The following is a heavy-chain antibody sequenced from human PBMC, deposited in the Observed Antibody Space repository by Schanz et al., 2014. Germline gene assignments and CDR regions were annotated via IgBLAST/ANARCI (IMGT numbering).Heavy chain of an antibody. CDR2: ISANSGGT. J-gene: IGHJ5*02. D-gene: IGHD5-12*01. CDR3: ARGPLGTSP. CDR1: GYTFTSYG. Sequence: QVQLVQSGAEVKKPGASVKVSCKASGYTFTSYGISWVRQAPGQGLEWMGWISANSGGTNYAQKFQGRVTMTRDTSISTAYMELSRLKSDDTAVYYCARGPLGTSPWGQGTLVIVSS. V-gene: IGHV1-2*02.